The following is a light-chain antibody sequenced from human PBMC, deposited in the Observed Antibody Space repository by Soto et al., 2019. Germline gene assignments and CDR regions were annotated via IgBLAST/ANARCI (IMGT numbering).Light chain of an antibody. CDR1: TSDVGNYNL. J-gene: IGLJ1*01. V-gene: IGLV2-14*03. CDR2: DVS. CDR3: RSYISTNTLYV. Sequence: QSALTQPASVSGSPGQSITISCTGTTSDVGNYNLVYWYQQHPGKAPKLMIFDVSRRPSGVADRFSAYKSGNTASLTNSGLQAEDEAEYSYRSYISTNTLYVFGTGTTLNVL.